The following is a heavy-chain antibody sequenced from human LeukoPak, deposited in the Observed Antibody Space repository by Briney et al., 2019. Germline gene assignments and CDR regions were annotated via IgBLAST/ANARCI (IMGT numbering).Heavy chain of an antibody. D-gene: IGHD5-18*01. V-gene: IGHV3-48*04. CDR3: ARGRGYNYGYSDY. J-gene: IGHJ4*02. CDR1: GFTFSSYS. CDR2: ISSSSSTI. Sequence: AGGSLRLSCAASGFTFSSYSMNWVRQAPGKGLEWISYISSSSSTIDHADSVKGRFTISRDNAKNSLYLQMNSLRAEDTAVYYCARGRGYNYGYSDYWGQGTLVTVSS.